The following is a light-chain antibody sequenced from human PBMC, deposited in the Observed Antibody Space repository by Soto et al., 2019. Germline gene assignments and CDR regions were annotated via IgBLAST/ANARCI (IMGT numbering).Light chain of an antibody. J-gene: IGKJ5*01. CDR2: GAS. CDR3: QQYTRAPLT. Sequence: EIVLTQSQATLSLSPWERTTLXCRASQSVTDNYLAWYQQKPGQAPRLVISGASSRTPGIPDRFSASGSGTDFTLTISRLEPEDFAVYYCQQYTRAPLTFGQGTRLE. CDR1: QSVTDNY. V-gene: IGKV3-20*01.